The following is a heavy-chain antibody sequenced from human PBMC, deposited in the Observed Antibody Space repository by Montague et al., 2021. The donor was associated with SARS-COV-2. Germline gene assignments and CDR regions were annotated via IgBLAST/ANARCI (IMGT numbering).Heavy chain of an antibody. CDR1: RFTFNTYT. J-gene: IGHJ4*02. CDR3: AKRLDDYFDY. CDR2: ISYDGSKK. D-gene: IGHD1-1*01. V-gene: IGHV3-30*04. Sequence: SLRLSCAASRFTFNTYTMHWVRQAPGKGLQWVAVISYDGSKKYYVDSVKGRFTISRDNSKNTLYLQMNSLRAEDTAMYYCAKRLDDYFDYWGQGTLVTVSS.